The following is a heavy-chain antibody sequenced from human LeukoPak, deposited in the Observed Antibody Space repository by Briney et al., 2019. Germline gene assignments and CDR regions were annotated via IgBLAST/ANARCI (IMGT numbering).Heavy chain of an antibody. Sequence: PSETLSLTCTVSGGSISSYYWSWIRQPPGKGLEWIGYIYYSGSTNYNPSHNSRVTISVDTSKNQFSLQLSSVTAADTAVYYCARVGTDLASRFDPWGQGTLVTVSS. V-gene: IGHV4-59*01. D-gene: IGHD2-8*02. CDR2: IYYSGST. CDR3: ARVGTDLASRFDP. J-gene: IGHJ5*02. CDR1: GGSISSYY.